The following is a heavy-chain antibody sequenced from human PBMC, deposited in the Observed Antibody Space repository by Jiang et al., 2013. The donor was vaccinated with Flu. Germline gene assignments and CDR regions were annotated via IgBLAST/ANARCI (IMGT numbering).Heavy chain of an antibody. J-gene: IGHJ6*02. CDR3: ARDVGPDSSGWLAVGMDV. CDR2: INAGNGNT. CDR1: FTSYA. V-gene: IGHV1-3*01. Sequence: FTSYAMHWVRQAPGQRLEWMGWINAGNGNTKYSQKFQGRVTITRDTSASTAYMELSSLRSEDTAVYYCARDVGPDSSGWLAVGMDVWGQGTTVTVSS. D-gene: IGHD6-19*01.